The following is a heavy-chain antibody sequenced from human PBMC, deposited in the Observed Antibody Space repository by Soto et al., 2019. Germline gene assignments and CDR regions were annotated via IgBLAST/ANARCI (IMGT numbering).Heavy chain of an antibody. D-gene: IGHD2-2*01. CDR3: ARGEYQLPFFDY. CDR2: IYHSGST. CDR1: GGSISSGGYS. Sequence: PSETLSLTCAVSGGSISSGGYSWSWIRQPPGKGLEWIGYIYHSGSTYYNPSLKSRVTISVDRSKNQFSLKLSSVTAADTAVYYCARGEYQLPFFDYWGQGTLVTVSS. V-gene: IGHV4-30-2*01. J-gene: IGHJ4*02.